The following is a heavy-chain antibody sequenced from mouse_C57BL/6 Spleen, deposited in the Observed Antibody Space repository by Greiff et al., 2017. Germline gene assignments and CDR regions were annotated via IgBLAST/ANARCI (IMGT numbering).Heavy chain of an antibody. D-gene: IGHD2-2*01. J-gene: IGHJ2*01. V-gene: IGHV5-4*01. CDR2: ISDGGSYT. Sequence: DVKLQESGGGLVKPGGSLKLSCAASGFTFSSYAMSWVRQTPEKRLEWVATISDGGSYTYYPDNVKGRFTISRDNAKNNLYLQMSHLKSEDTAMYYCARDGYDWGQGTTLTVSS. CDR1: GFTFSSYA. CDR3: ARDGYD.